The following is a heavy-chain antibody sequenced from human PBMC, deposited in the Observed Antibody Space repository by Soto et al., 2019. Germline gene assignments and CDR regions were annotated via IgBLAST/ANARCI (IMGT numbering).Heavy chain of an antibody. J-gene: IGHJ3*02. CDR3: ARGNPTTVGPDCAFDI. CDR1: GYTFTSYA. Sequence: ASVKVSCKASGYTFTSYAMHWVRQAPGQRLEWMGWISAYNGNTNYAQKLQGRVTMTTDTSTSTAYMELRSLRSDDTAVYYCARGNPTTVGPDCAFDIWGQGTMVTVSS. D-gene: IGHD4-17*01. CDR2: ISAYNGNT. V-gene: IGHV1-18*01.